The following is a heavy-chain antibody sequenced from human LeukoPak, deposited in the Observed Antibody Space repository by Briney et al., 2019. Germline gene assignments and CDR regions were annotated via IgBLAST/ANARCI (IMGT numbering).Heavy chain of an antibody. J-gene: IGHJ4*02. D-gene: IGHD6-19*01. V-gene: IGHV4-59*01. CDR2: IYYSGST. CDR3: ARGKSSGWYTFDY. CDR1: GGSISSYY. Sequence: SETLSLTCTVSGGSISSYYWSWIRQPPGKGLEWIGYIYYSGSTNYNPSLKSRVTISVDTSKNQFSLKLSSVTAADTAVYYCARGKSSGWYTFDYWGQGTLVTASS.